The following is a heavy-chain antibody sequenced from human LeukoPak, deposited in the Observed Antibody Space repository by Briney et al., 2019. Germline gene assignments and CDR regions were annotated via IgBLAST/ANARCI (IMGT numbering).Heavy chain of an antibody. Sequence: HSQTLSLTCAVSGDSVSSNSAAWNWIRQSPSRGLEWLGRTYYRSKWYNDYAVSVKSRITINPDTSKNQFSLQLNSVTPEDTAVYYCAREGSSWPYYYYYMDVWGKGTTVTVSS. J-gene: IGHJ6*03. D-gene: IGHD6-13*01. CDR3: AREGSSWPYYYYYMDV. CDR1: GDSVSSNSAA. CDR2: TYYRSKWYN. V-gene: IGHV6-1*01.